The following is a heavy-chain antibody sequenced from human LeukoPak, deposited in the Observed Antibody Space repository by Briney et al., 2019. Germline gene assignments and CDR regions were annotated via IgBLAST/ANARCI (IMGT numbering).Heavy chain of an antibody. J-gene: IGHJ4*02. D-gene: IGHD2-2*01. Sequence: GASVKVSCKASGYTFTSYGIRWVRQAPGQGLEWMGWISAYNGNTNYAQKLQGRVTMTTDTSTSTAYMELRSLRSDDTAVYYCAVVVPAASIDYWGQGTLVTVSS. CDR1: GYTFTSYG. V-gene: IGHV1-18*01. CDR2: ISAYNGNT. CDR3: AVVVPAASIDY.